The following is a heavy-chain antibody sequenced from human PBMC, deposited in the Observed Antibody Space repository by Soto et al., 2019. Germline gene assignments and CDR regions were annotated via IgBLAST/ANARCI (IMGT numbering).Heavy chain of an antibody. CDR3: ARGVVGGTTD. CDR2: IYPGDSDT. CDR1: GYSFTSYW. V-gene: IGHV5-51*01. Sequence: GESLKISCKGSGYSFTSYWIGWVRQMPGKGLEWMGIIYPGDSDTRYSPSFQGQVTISADKSISTAYLQMNSLRDEDTALYYCARGVVGGTTDWGQGTLVTVSS. D-gene: IGHD1-26*01. J-gene: IGHJ4*02.